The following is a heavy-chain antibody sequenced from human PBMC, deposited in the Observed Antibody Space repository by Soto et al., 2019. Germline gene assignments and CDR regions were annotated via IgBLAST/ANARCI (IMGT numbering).Heavy chain of an antibody. Sequence: EVQLVESGGGLVKPGGSLRLSCAASGFTFSSYSMNWVRQAPGKGLEWVSSISSSSSYIYYADSVKGRFTISRNNAKNSMYMQMNSLRAEDTAVYYCATRRDGYNNWGQRTMVTVST. D-gene: IGHD5-12*01. V-gene: IGHV3-21*01. CDR1: GFTFSSYS. CDR3: ATRRDGYNN. CDR2: ISSSSSYI. J-gene: IGHJ4*02.